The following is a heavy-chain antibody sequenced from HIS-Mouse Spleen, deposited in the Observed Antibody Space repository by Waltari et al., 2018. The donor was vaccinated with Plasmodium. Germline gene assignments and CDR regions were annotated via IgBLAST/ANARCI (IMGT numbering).Heavy chain of an antibody. CDR1: GGSISSSSYY. CDR2: IYYRGST. J-gene: IGHJ6*02. V-gene: IGHV4-39*01. CDR3: ASLPLVEEVTTPFYYYYYGMDV. Sequence: QLQLQESGPGLVKPSETLSLTCTVSGGSISSSSYYWGWIRQPPGKGLEWIGSIYYRGSTYYNPSLKVRVTISVDTSKNQFPLKLCSVTAADTAVYYCASLPLVEEVTTPFYYYYYGMDVWGQGTTVTVSS. D-gene: IGHD2-15*01.